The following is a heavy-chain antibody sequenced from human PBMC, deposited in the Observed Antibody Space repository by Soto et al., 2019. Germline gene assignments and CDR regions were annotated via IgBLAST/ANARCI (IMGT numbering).Heavy chain of an antibody. Sequence: SETLSLTCTVSGGSTSSSSYQWVWIRQPPGKGLEWIGNVYYNGNTYYNPSLKSRVAISVDTSNNQFSLKVKSVTAADTAVYYCARLSGSYNDRYFDYWGQGTLVTVSS. CDR3: ARLSGSYNDRYFDY. CDR2: VYYNGNT. V-gene: IGHV4-39*01. J-gene: IGHJ4*02. CDR1: GGSTSSSSYQ. D-gene: IGHD1-26*01.